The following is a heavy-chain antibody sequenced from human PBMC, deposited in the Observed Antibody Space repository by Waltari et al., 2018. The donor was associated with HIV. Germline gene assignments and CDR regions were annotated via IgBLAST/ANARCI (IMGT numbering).Heavy chain of an antibody. CDR1: GHTLSKLS. J-gene: IGHJ6*02. CDR3: ATDFSGMVRAYSYYSLDV. Sequence: QVQLVQSGAEVKKPEASVKVSCTVSGHTLSKLSMHWVRQVPGKGRGWRGNFDPEDDETIYAQKFQGRVTMTEDTSSDTAYMELSSLTSGDTAVYYCATDFSGMVRAYSYYSLDVWGQGTTVTVSS. CDR2: FDPEDDET. D-gene: IGHD3-10*01. V-gene: IGHV1-24*01.